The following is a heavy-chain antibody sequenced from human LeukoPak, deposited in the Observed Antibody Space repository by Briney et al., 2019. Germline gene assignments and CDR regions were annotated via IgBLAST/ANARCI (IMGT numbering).Heavy chain of an antibody. CDR3: AKDMKRTMVRGAAVY. CDR1: GFTFDDYA. CDR2: ISWNSGSI. Sequence: GGSLRLSCAASGFTFDDYAMHWVRQAPGKGLEWVSGISWNSGSIGYADSVKGRFTISRDNAKNSPYLQMNSLRAEDTALYYCAKDMKRTMVRGAAVYWGQGTLVTVSS. V-gene: IGHV3-9*01. D-gene: IGHD3-10*01. J-gene: IGHJ4*02.